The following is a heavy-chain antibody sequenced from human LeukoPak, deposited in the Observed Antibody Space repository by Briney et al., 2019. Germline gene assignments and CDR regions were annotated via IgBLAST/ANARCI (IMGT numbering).Heavy chain of an antibody. V-gene: IGHV1-46*01. CDR3: ARFAVHRRIAVTGQFGLDY. Sequence: ASVKVSCKASGYTFTSYYMHWVRQAPGQGLEWMGIINPSGGTTNYAQKFQGRVTMTRDTSTSTVYMELSSLRSEDAAVYYCARFAVHRRIAVTGQFGLDYWGRGTLVTVSS. D-gene: IGHD6-19*01. CDR1: GYTFTSYY. J-gene: IGHJ4*02. CDR2: INPSGGTT.